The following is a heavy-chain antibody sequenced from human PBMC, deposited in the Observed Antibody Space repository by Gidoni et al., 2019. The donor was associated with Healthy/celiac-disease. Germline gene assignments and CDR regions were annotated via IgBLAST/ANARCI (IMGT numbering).Heavy chain of an antibody. CDR2: INHSGST. Sequence: QVQLQQWGAGLLKPSETLSLTCAVYGGSFSGSYWSWIRQPPGKGLEWIGEINHSGSTNYNPSLKSRVTISVDTSKNQFSLKLSSVTAADTAVYYCARGRAYYGSGSYYSYFDYWGQGTLVTVSS. CDR1: GGSFSGSY. D-gene: IGHD3-10*01. J-gene: IGHJ4*02. CDR3: ARGRAYYGSGSYYSYFDY. V-gene: IGHV4-34*01.